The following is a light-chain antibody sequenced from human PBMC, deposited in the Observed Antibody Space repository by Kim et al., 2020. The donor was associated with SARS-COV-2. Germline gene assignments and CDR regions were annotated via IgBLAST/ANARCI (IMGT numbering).Light chain of an antibody. CDR3: QAWDSSTVV. CDR2: QDS. CDR1: KLGDKY. J-gene: IGLJ2*01. V-gene: IGLV3-1*01. Sequence: VSPGQTASITCSGDKLGDKYACWYQQKPGQSPELVIYQDSKRPSGIPERFSGSNSGNTATLTISGTQAMDEADYYCQAWDSSTVVFGGGTQLTVL.